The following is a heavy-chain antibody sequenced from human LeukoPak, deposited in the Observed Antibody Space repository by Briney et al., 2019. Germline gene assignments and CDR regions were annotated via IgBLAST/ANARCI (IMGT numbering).Heavy chain of an antibody. CDR1: GFTFSSYA. J-gene: IGHJ6*02. D-gene: IGHD2-2*01. CDR2: ISGSGGST. Sequence: GGSLRLSCAASGFTFSSYAMSWVRQAPGKGLEWVSAISGSGGSTYYADSVKGRFTISRDNSKNTLYLQMNSLRAEDTAVYYCAKDGGEPAALGSYYYGTDVWGQGTTVTVSS. CDR3: AKDGGEPAALGSYYYGTDV. V-gene: IGHV3-23*01.